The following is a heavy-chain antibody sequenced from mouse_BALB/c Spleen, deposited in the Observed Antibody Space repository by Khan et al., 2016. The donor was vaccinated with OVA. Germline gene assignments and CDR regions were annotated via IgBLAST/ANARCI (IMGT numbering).Heavy chain of an antibody. CDR2: ISGDSSTI. CDR1: GFTFSSYG. Sequence: EVELVESGGGLVQPGGSRKLSCATSGFTFSSYGIHWVRQAPEKGLEWVAYISGDSSTIYYADTVKGRFTISRDNHKNTLFLRMTSLRSEDTAMYYCATTYFYGYYFDYWGQGTSLTVSS. V-gene: IGHV5-17*02. D-gene: IGHD1-1*01. J-gene: IGHJ2*03. CDR3: ATTYFYGYYFDY.